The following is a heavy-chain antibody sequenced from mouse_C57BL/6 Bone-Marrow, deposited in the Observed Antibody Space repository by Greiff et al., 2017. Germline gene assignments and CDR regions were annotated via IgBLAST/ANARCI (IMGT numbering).Heavy chain of an antibody. J-gene: IGHJ2*01. CDR2: INPESSTI. CDR1: GIDFSRYW. Sequence: VEPGGSLKLSCAASGIDFSRYWMSWVRRAPGKGLEWTGEINPESSTINYAPSLKDKFIISRDNAKNTLYLQMSKVRSKDTDLDYCSRRDYDGFDYWGQGTTLTVSS. CDR3: SRRDYDGFDY. D-gene: IGHD2-4*01. V-gene: IGHV4-1*01.